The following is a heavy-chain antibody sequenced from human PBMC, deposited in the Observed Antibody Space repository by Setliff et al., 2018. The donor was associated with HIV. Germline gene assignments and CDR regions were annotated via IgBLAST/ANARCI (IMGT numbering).Heavy chain of an antibody. Sequence: SETLSLTCAVFGESSNNDAWTWIRQPPGKGLEWIGEVSPIGETTYSQSLKERVTISIDTSKHHFSLKMNSVTVADTAVYYCARVIRGVYFYAGTGYYYFDYWGQGALVTVSS. CDR2: VSPIGET. D-gene: IGHD3-10*01. J-gene: IGHJ4*02. V-gene: IGHV4-34*01. CDR1: GESSNNDA. CDR3: ARVIRGVYFYAGTGYYYFDY.